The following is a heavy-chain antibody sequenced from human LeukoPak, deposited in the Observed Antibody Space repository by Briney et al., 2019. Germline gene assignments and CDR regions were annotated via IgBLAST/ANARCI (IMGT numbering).Heavy chain of an antibody. Sequence: SETLSLTCAVYGGSFSGYYWSWIRQPPGKGLEWIGEINHSGSTNYNPSLKSRVTISVDTSKNQFSLKLSSVTAADTAVYYCARANRILVRIDYWGQGTLVTVSS. J-gene: IGHJ4*02. CDR2: INHSGST. CDR1: GGSFSGYY. D-gene: IGHD1/OR15-1a*01. CDR3: ARANRILVRIDY. V-gene: IGHV4-34*01.